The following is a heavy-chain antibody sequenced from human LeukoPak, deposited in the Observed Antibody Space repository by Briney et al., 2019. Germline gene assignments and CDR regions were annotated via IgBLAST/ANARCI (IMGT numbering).Heavy chain of an antibody. Sequence: RASVKVSCKASGFTFTSSAVQWVRQARGQRLEWIGWIVLGSGNTNYAQQFQERVTITRDLSTSSTYLELSSLRAEDTAVYYCAINQHSSWYYFDYWGQGTLVTVSS. CDR3: AINQHSSWYYFDY. J-gene: IGHJ4*02. CDR2: IVLGSGNT. V-gene: IGHV1-58*01. D-gene: IGHD6-13*01. CDR1: GFTFTSSA.